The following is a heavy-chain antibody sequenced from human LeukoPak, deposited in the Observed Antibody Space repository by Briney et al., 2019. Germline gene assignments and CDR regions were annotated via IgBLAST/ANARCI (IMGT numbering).Heavy chain of an antibody. CDR1: GGSFSGYY. CDR3: ALDEVRQGYSGGYFY. V-gene: IGHV4-34*01. D-gene: IGHD5-12*01. CDR2: INHSGST. J-gene: IGHJ4*02. Sequence: SETLSLTCAVYGGSFSGYYWSWIRQPPGKGLEWIGEINHSGSTNYNPSLKSRVAVSVDTSKNQFSLNLSPVTAADTAVYYCALDEVRQGYSGGYFYWGQGTLVTVSS.